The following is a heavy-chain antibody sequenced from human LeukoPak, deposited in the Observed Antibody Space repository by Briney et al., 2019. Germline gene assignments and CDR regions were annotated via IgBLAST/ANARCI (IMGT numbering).Heavy chain of an antibody. D-gene: IGHD2-21*01. CDR2: INPTSGGT. CDR3: ARGHSGDGYHFDY. V-gene: IGHV1-2*02. CDR1: GSTFTYYY. J-gene: IGHJ4*02. Sequence: ASVTLSCKASGSTFTYYYVNRVRQAPGQGLEWVGWINPTSGGTSYAQKFQGRVTLTRDTAINTAYMDLSSMRYDDTATYYCARGHSGDGYHFDYWGQGILVAVSS.